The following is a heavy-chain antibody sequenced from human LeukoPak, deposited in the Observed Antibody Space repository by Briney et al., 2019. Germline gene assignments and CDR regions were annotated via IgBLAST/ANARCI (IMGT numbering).Heavy chain of an antibody. V-gene: IGHV6-1*01. CDR3: ARDLASDSSGYFDY. J-gene: IGHJ4*02. CDR1: GDSVSSNSAA. Sequence: QTLSLTCAISGDSVSSNSAASNWIRQSPSICLEWLGRTYYRSKWYNDYAVSVKSRITINPDTSKNQFSLQLNSVTPEDTAVYYCARDLASDSSGYFDYWGQGTLVTVSS. CDR2: TYYRSKWYN. D-gene: IGHD3-22*01.